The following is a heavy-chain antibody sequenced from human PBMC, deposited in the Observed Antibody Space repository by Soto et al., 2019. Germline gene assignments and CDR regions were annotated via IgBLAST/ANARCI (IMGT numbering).Heavy chain of an antibody. D-gene: IGHD3-16*02. V-gene: IGHV3-33*01. CDR1: GFTFSSYG. CDR2: IWYDGSNK. CDR3: ARDGASFTFGGVIVNRAPFDY. J-gene: IGHJ4*02. Sequence: GVSLRLSCAASGFTFSSYGMHWVRQAPGKGLEWVAVIWYDGSNKYYADSVKGRFTISRDNSKNTLYLQMNSLRAEDTAVYYCARDGASFTFGGVIVNRAPFDYWGQGT.